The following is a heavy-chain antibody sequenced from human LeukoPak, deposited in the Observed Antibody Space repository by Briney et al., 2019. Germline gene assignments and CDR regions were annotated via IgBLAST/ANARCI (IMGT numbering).Heavy chain of an antibody. CDR2: IYYSGST. CDR3: ARATIFAAFDI. CDR1: GGSISSSKYY. D-gene: IGHD3-3*01. Sequence: SETLSLTCTVSGGSISSSKYYWGWIRQPPGKGLEWIGSIYYSGSTNYNPSLKSRVTISVDTSKNQFSLKLSSVTAADTAVYYCARATIFAAFDIWGQGTMVTVSS. V-gene: IGHV4-39*07. J-gene: IGHJ3*02.